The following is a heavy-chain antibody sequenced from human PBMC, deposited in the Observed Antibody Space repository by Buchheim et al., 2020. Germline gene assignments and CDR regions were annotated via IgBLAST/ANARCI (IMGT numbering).Heavy chain of an antibody. CDR1: GGSFSGYY. D-gene: IGHD3-22*01. V-gene: IGHV4-34*01. J-gene: IGHJ6*02. CDR2: INHSGST. Sequence: QVQLQQWGAGLLKPSETLSLTCAVYGGSFSGYYWSWIRQPPGKGPEWIGEINHSGSTNYHPSLKSRVTISVDTSKNQFSLKLSSVTAADTAVYYCARGKTDYYDSSGYYYYYGMDVWGQGTT. CDR3: ARGKTDYYDSSGYYYYYGMDV.